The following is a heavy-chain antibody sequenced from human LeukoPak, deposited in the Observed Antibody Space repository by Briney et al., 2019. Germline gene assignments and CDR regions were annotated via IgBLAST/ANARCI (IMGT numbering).Heavy chain of an antibody. CDR2: IIPIFGTA. D-gene: IGHD4-17*01. CDR1: GGTFSSYA. V-gene: IGHV1-69*13. Sequence: SVKVSCKASGGTFSSYAISWVRQAPGQGLEWMGGIIPIFGTANYAQKFQGRVTITADESTSTAYMELSSLRSEDTAVYYCARAGEYGDYPTHENYYYYYYMDVWGKGTTVTISS. J-gene: IGHJ6*03. CDR3: ARAGEYGDYPTHENYYYYYYMDV.